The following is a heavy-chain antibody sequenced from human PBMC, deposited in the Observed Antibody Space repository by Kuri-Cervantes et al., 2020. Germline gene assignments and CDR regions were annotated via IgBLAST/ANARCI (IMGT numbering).Heavy chain of an antibody. J-gene: IGHJ4*02. CDR2: IGTAGDT. V-gene: IGHV3-13*01. Sequence: GESLKISCAASGFTFSSYDMHWVRQATGKGLEWVSAIGTAGDTYYPGSVKGRFTISRDNGKKSVYLQMNSLRAEDTAVYFCVRGATIFWGQGTLVTVSS. D-gene: IGHD5-12*01. CDR1: GFTFSSYD. CDR3: VRGATIF.